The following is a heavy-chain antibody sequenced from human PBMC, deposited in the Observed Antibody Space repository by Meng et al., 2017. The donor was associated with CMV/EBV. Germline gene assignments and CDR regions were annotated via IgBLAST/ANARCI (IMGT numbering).Heavy chain of an antibody. CDR2: MNTNSGNT. V-gene: IGHV1-8*03. J-gene: IGHJ5*02. CDR3: ARGTKGYYDFWSGYRPGPWFDP. D-gene: IGHD3-3*01. Sequence: ASVKVSCKASGYTFTSYDINWVRQATGQGLEWMGWMNTNSGNTGYAQKFQGRVTITRNTSISTAYMELSSLRSEDTAVYYCARGTKGYYDFWSGYRPGPWFDPWGQGTLVTVSS. CDR1: GYTFTSYD.